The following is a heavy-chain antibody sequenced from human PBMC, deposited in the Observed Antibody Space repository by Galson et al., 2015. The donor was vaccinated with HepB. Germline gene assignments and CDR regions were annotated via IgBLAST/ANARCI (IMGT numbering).Heavy chain of an antibody. CDR2: ISGYNGNT. J-gene: IGHJ4*02. D-gene: IGHD5-24*01. V-gene: IGHV1-18*01. Sequence: SVKVSCKASGYTFTNYGISWVRQAPGQGLEWMGWISGYNGNTDYAQKLQGRVTMTTDTSTSTAYMELRSLRSDDTAVYYCARGSRDGYNRYWGQGTLVTVSS. CDR1: GYTFTNYG. CDR3: ARGSRDGYNRY.